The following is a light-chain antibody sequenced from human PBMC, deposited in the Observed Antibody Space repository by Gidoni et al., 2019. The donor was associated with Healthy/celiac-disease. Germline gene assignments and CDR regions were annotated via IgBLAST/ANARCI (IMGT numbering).Light chain of an antibody. Sequence: DIQMTQSPSSLSASVGDRVTITCRASQGISNYLAWYQQKPGKVPKLLIYAASTLQSGVPSRFSGSGSRADITLTISSLQPEDVATYYCQKYNSAPHTFGQGTKVEIK. CDR2: AAS. J-gene: IGKJ1*01. CDR3: QKYNSAPHT. V-gene: IGKV1-27*01. CDR1: QGISNY.